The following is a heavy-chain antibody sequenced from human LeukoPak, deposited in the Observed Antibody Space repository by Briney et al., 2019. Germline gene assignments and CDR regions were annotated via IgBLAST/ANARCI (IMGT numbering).Heavy chain of an antibody. J-gene: IGHJ4*02. V-gene: IGHV3-74*01. D-gene: IGHD1-1*01. Sequence: GGSLRLSCAASGFTFSSYWMHWVRQAPGKGLVWVSRINGDASSTYYAESVKGRFTISRDNAKNTLYLQMNSLRAEDTAVYYCASLTTRSALLDSWGQGPLVTVSS. CDR2: INGDASST. CDR1: GFTFSSYW. CDR3: ASLTTRSALLDS.